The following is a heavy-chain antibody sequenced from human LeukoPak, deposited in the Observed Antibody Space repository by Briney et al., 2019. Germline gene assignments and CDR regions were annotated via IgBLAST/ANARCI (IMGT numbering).Heavy chain of an antibody. D-gene: IGHD3-22*01. V-gene: IGHV3-23*01. CDR1: GFTFSSYA. CDR2: ISGSGGST. Sequence: GGSLRLSCAASGFTFSSYAMSWVRQAPGKGLEWVSAISGSGGSTYYADSVKGRFTISRDNSKNTLYLQMNSLRAEDTAGYYCAKSSTYYYDSNWFDPWGQGTLVTVSS. CDR3: AKSSTYYYDSNWFDP. J-gene: IGHJ5*02.